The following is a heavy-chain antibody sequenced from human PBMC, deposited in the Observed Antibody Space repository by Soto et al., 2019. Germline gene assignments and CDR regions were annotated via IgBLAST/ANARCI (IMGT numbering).Heavy chain of an antibody. D-gene: IGHD6-13*01. CDR2: IYYSGST. J-gene: IGHJ4*02. Sequence: SETLSLTCTVSGDSITSSTHYWGWIRQPPGKGLEWIGSIYYSGSTYYNPSLKSRVTISVDTSKNQFSLKLSSVTAADTAVYFCARQTGYTSSWYPPTYYFDYWGQGTLVTVSS. CDR3: ARQTGYTSSWYPPTYYFDY. V-gene: IGHV4-39*01. CDR1: GDSITSSTHY.